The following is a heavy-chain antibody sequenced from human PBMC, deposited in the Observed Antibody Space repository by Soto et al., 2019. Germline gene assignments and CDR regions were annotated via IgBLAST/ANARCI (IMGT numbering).Heavy chain of an antibody. Sequence: SETLSLTCTVSGGSISSGGYYWSWIRQHPGKGLEWIGYIYYSGSTYYNPSLKSRVTISVDTSKNQFSLKLSSVTAADTAVYYCAASCVACGGFNYYGMDVWGQGTTVTVS. V-gene: IGHV4-31*03. CDR1: GGSISSGGYY. CDR2: IYYSGST. D-gene: IGHD5-12*01. CDR3: AASCVACGGFNYYGMDV. J-gene: IGHJ6*02.